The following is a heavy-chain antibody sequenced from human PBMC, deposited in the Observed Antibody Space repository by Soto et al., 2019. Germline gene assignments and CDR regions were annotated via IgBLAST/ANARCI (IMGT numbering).Heavy chain of an antibody. CDR2: IGTAGDT. CDR3: ARNRGGSWGHQYYCYGMDV. J-gene: IGHJ6*02. D-gene: IGHD3-10*01. Sequence: KGLEWVSAIGTAGDTYYPGSVKGRFTISRENAKNSLYLQMNSLRAEDTAVYYCARNRGGSWGHQYYCYGMDVWGQGTSVSVYS. V-gene: IGHV3-13*01.